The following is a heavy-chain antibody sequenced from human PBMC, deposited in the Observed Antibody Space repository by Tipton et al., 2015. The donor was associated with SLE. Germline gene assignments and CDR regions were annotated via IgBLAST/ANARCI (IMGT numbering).Heavy chain of an antibody. CDR3: AKARSHGPANY. Sequence: SLRLSCAASGFTFDDYAMHWVRQAPGKGLEWVSGISWNSGSIGYADSVKGRFTISRDNAKNSLYLQMNSLRAEDTALYYCAKARSHGPANYWGQGTLVTVSS. CDR1: GFTFDDYA. CDR2: ISWNSGSI. J-gene: IGHJ4*02. V-gene: IGHV3-9*01. D-gene: IGHD4-17*01.